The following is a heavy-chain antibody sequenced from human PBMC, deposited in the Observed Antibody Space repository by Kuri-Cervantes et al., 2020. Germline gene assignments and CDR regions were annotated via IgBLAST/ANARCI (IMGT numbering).Heavy chain of an antibody. V-gene: IGHV3-33*01. J-gene: IGHJ5*02. CDR2: IWYDGSNK. CDR1: GFTFSSYG. CDR3: ARLEGPRFDP. Sequence: GGSLRLSCAASGFTFSSYGMHWVRQAPGKGLEWVAVIWYDGSNKYYADSVKGRFTISRDNAKNSLYLQMNSLRAEDTAVYYCARLEGPRFDPWGQGTLVTVSS.